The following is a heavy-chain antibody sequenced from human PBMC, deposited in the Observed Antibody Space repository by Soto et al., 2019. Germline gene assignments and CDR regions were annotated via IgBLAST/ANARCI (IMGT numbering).Heavy chain of an antibody. J-gene: IGHJ4*02. CDR2: ISWNSGSI. CDR3: AKDYSSGWYERGYYFDY. CDR1: GFTFDDYA. D-gene: IGHD6-19*01. V-gene: IGHV3-9*01. Sequence: EVQLVESGGGLVQPGRSLRLSCAASGFTFDDYAMHWVRQAPGKGLEWVSGISWNSGSIGYADSVKGRFTISRDNAKHSLYLQMNSLRAEDTALYYCAKDYSSGWYERGYYFDYWGQGTLVTVSS.